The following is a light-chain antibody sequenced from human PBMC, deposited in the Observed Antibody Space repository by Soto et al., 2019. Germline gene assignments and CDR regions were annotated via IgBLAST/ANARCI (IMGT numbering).Light chain of an antibody. CDR1: SSDIGAYDY. J-gene: IGLJ1*01. CDR3: AAWDDSLNGYV. CDR2: EVS. Sequence: QSVLTQPASLSGSPGQSITISCTGTSSDIGAYDYVSWYQQHPDKAPKLIIFEVSNRPSGISSRFSGSKSGNTASLTISGLQAEDEADYYCAAWDDSLNGYVFGTGTKVTVL. V-gene: IGLV2-14*01.